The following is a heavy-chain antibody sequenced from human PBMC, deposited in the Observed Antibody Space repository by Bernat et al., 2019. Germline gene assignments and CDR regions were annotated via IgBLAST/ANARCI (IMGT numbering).Heavy chain of an antibody. CDR1: GFTFSSYW. CDR2: IKQDGSEK. J-gene: IGHJ4*02. Sequence: ELQLVESGGGLVQPGGSLRLSCAASGFTFSSYWMSWVRQAPGKGLEWVANIKQDGSEKYYVDSMKSRVTISSDNAKNSLYLQMNSLGAEDTAVYYCATSRGFDYWGQGTLVTVSS. CDR3: ATSRGFDY. V-gene: IGHV3-7*03.